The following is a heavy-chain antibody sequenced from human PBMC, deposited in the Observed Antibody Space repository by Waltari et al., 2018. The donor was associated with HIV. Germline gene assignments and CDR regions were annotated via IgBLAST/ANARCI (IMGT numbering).Heavy chain of an antibody. J-gene: IGHJ3*02. CDR1: GFTFDAYG. CDR3: AREGGADAFDI. CDR2: ISWNGGST. D-gene: IGHD3-10*01. V-gene: IGHV3-20*01. Sequence: EVQLVESGGGVVRPGGSLRLSCAASGFTFDAYGMNWVRQAPGKGLEWVSGISWNGGSTGHADSVKGRFTISRDNAKKSLYLQMNSLRAEDTALYHCAREGGADAFDIWGQGTMVSVSS.